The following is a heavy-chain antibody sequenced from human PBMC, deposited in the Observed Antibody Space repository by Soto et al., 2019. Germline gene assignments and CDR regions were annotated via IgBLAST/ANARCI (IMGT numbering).Heavy chain of an antibody. D-gene: IGHD1-26*01. V-gene: IGHV3-30*18. CDR1: GFTFSSYG. J-gene: IGHJ4*02. CDR3: AKAGGSYADY. CDR2: ISYDGSNK. Sequence: SLRLSCAASGFTFSSYGMHWVRQAPGKGLEWVAVISYDGSNKYYADSVKGRFTISRDNSKNTLYLQMNSLRAEDTAVYYCAKAGGSYADYWGQGTLVTVSS.